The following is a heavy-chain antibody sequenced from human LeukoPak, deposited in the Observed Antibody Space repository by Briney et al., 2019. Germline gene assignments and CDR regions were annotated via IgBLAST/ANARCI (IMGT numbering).Heavy chain of an antibody. CDR2: IYGSGST. J-gene: IGHJ3*02. CDR1: GGSISSYY. D-gene: IGHD2-15*01. Sequence: ASETLSLTCTVSGGSISSYYWNWIRQPAGKGLEWIGRIYGSGSTNYSPSLKSRVTMSLDTSKNQFSLKLSSVTAADTAVYYCARDHGVEATGGAFDIWGQGTMVTVSS. CDR3: ARDHGVEATGGAFDI. V-gene: IGHV4-4*07.